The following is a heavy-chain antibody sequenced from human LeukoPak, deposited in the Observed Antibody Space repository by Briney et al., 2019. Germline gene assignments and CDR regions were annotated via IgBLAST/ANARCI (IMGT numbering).Heavy chain of an antibody. V-gene: IGHV5-51*01. Sequence: ESLQISCKASRYSFSSYWLGWVRQMPGKGLEWMGIIFPGDSDTRYSPSFEGQVTISADESTNSAYLQWSSLKASDTAMYYCARLAVAAAGYYFDYWGQGTLVTVSS. CDR1: RYSFSSYW. CDR3: ARLAVAAAGYYFDY. J-gene: IGHJ4*02. D-gene: IGHD6-13*01. CDR2: IFPGDSDT.